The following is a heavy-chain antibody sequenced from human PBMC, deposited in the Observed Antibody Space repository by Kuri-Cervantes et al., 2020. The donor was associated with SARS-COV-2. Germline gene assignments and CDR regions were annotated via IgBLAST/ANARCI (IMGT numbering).Heavy chain of an antibody. CDR3: AREMEIGYSYGFLRYMDV. V-gene: IGHV1-69*13. J-gene: IGHJ6*03. CDR2: IIPMFGTA. D-gene: IGHD5-18*01. Sequence: PVKVSCKASGDSFSSYSFNWVRQAPGQGLEWMGGIIPMFGTADYAQKFQGRVTITADESTSTVYMELTSLRSDDTAVYYCAREMEIGYSYGFLRYMDVWGKGTTVTVSS. CDR1: GDSFSSYS.